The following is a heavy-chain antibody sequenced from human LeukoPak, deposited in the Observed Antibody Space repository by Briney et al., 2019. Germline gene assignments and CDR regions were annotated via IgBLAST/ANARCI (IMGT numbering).Heavy chain of an antibody. D-gene: IGHD6-13*01. J-gene: IGHJ3*02. CDR1: GFTFSSYS. CDR3: ARDLGPAGTRGNDAFDI. Sequence: GGSLRLSCAASGFTFSSYSMNWVRQAPGKGLEWVSSISSSSSYIYYAGSVKGRFTISRDNAKNSLYLQMNSLRAEDTAVYYCARDLGPAGTRGNDAFDIWGQGTMVTVSS. CDR2: ISSSSSYI. V-gene: IGHV3-21*01.